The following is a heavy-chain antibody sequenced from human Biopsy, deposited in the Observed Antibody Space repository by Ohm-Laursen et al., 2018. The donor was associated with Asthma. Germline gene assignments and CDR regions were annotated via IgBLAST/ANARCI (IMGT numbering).Heavy chain of an antibody. D-gene: IGHD6-19*01. CDR3: AKDLSKAVGGSNDYYYGMDV. Sequence: SLRLSCTASGFTFSNYAMTWVRQAPGKGLEWVSAISGGGGGTKYADSVKGRFTISRDNSKNTLSLQMSSLRAEDMALYYCAKDLSKAVGGSNDYYYGMDVWGQGTTVTVAS. V-gene: IGHV3-23*01. CDR1: GFTFSNYA. CDR2: ISGGGGGT. J-gene: IGHJ6*02.